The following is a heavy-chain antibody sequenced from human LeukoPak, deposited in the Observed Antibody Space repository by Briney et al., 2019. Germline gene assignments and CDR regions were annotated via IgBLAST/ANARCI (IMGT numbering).Heavy chain of an antibody. V-gene: IGHV4-59*06. CDR3: AREVVPAANYYYYYGMDV. D-gene: IGHD2-2*01. CDR2: IYYSGST. Sequence: SETLSLTCTVSGGSISSYYWSWIRQPAGKGLEWIGYIYYSGSTYYNPSLKSRVTISVDRSKNQFSLKLSSVTAADTAVYYCAREVVPAANYYYYYGMDVWGQGTTVTVSS. CDR1: GGSISSYY. J-gene: IGHJ6*02.